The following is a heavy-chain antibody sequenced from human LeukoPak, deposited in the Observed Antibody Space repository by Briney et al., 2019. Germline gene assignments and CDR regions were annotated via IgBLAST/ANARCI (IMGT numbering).Heavy chain of an antibody. D-gene: IGHD2-2*01. CDR1: GGTFSSYA. CDR3: ASPHCSSTSCYSGYYYMDV. CDR2: IIPIFGTA. V-gene: IGHV1-69*05. J-gene: IGHJ6*03. Sequence: SVKVSCKASGGTFSSYAISWVRQAPGQGREWMGGIIPIFGTANYAQKFQGRVTITTDESTSTAYMELSSLRSEDTAVYYCASPHCSSTSCYSGYYYMDVWGKGTTVTVSS.